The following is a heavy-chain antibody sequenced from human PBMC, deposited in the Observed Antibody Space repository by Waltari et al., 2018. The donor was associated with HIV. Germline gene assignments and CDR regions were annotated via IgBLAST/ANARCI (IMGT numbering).Heavy chain of an antibody. D-gene: IGHD3-10*01. J-gene: IGHJ4*02. Sequence: QVQLQESGPGLVKPSETLSLTCTVSGGSLSYYYWIWIRQPPGKGLEWIGYIYYSGSTAYNPSLKSRVSISVDTSKNQFSLKLSSVTAADTAVYYCARDHKYASGLPDSWGRGTLVTVSS. V-gene: IGHV4-59*01. CDR2: IYYSGST. CDR3: ARDHKYASGLPDS. CDR1: GGSLSYYY.